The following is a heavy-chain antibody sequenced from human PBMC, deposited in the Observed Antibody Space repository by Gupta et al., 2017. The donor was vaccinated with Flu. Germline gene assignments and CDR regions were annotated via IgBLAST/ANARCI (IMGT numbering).Heavy chain of an antibody. CDR2: IYYDGTA. V-gene: IGHV4-39*02. Sequence: QLLLQESGPGLVKPSATLSLMCTVFGDSISSSDYYWGWLRRPPGKGLEWIGTIYYDGTAYYNPSLKSRVTMSIDTSKNHFSLNLRSVTAADTAVFYCARLLQTAAASTWGRGTLVTVSS. CDR3: ARLLQTAAAST. J-gene: IGHJ4*02. CDR1: GDSISSSDYY. D-gene: IGHD6-13*01.